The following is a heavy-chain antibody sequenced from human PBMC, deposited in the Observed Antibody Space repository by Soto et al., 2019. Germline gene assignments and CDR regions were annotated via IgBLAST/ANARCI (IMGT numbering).Heavy chain of an antibody. Sequence: QVQLLESGGGVVQPGRSLRLSCAASGLPFSASGMHWVRQAPGKGLEWVAMIWSDGSKEYYADSVKGRFTIPRYNSKNMVFLQMDSLRAEDTAVYYCARDKGTTCLDTWGPGNMVTVSS. D-gene: IGHD1-26*01. V-gene: IGHV3-33*01. J-gene: IGHJ5*02. CDR2: IWSDGSKE. CDR3: ARDKGTTCLDT. CDR1: GLPFSASG.